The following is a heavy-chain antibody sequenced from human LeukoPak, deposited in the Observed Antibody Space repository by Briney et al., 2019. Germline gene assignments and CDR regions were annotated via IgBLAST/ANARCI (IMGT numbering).Heavy chain of an antibody. CDR1: GYTFTDYY. J-gene: IGHJ6*02. CDR2: LNPNTLVT. CDR3: ARKDGGRDGMDV. V-gene: IGHV1-2*02. Sequence: GASVKVSCRASGYTFTDYYMHWVRQAPGQGLEWMGWLNPNTLVTKYAQHFQGRVSITWDTSISTGYMDLHSLTSDDTAVYYCARKDGGRDGMDVWGQGTMVTVSS. D-gene: IGHD2-15*01.